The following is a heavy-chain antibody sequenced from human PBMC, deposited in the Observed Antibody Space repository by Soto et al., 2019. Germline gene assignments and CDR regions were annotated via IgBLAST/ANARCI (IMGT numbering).Heavy chain of an antibody. V-gene: IGHV3-23*01. D-gene: IGHD3-16*01. Sequence: HPGGSLRLSCAAPGFTFSSYGMSWVRQAPGKGLEWVSAVSSSGGTTNYAGSVEGRFTISRDNSKNTLYLHMNSLRAEDTAVYYCAKRGPTFEDCWGQGTLVTVSS. CDR3: AKRGPTFEDC. J-gene: IGHJ4*02. CDR2: VSSSGGTT. CDR1: GFTFSSYG.